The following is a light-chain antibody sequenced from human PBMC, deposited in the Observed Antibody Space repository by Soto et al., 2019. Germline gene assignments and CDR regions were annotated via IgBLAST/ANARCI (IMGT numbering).Light chain of an antibody. CDR1: SSDVGGYNY. CDR3: SSHAGSINVV. Sequence: QSVLTQPPSASGSPGQSVTISCTGTSSDVGGYNYVSWYQHHPGKAPKLIIYEVSKRPSGVPDRFSGSKSGNTASLTVSGLQAEDEADYYCSSHAGSINVVFGGGTKVTVL. J-gene: IGLJ2*01. CDR2: EVS. V-gene: IGLV2-8*01.